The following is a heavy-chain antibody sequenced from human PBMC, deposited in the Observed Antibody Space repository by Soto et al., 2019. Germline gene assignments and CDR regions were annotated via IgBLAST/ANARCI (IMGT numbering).Heavy chain of an antibody. Sequence: GGSLRLSCAASGFTFSSYSMNWVRQAPGKGLEWVSYISSSSSTIYYADSVKGRFTISRDNAKNSLYLQMNSLRAEDTAVYYCARSGREGKGWGSGSAHHMDVWGKGTTVTVSS. V-gene: IGHV3-48*01. CDR3: ARSGREGKGWGSGSAHHMDV. CDR2: ISSSSSTI. D-gene: IGHD3-10*01. J-gene: IGHJ6*04. CDR1: GFTFSSYS.